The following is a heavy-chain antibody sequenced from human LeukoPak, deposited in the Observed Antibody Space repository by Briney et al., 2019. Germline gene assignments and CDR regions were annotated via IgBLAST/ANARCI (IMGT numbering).Heavy chain of an antibody. CDR1: GGSISSYY. V-gene: IGHV4-4*07. D-gene: IGHD2-2*01. CDR3: ARDKKDASCYDY. CDR2: IYTSGST. Sequence: SETLSLTCTVSGGSISSYYWSWIRQPAGKGLEWIGRIYTSGSTNYNPSLKSRVTISVDTSKNQFSLKLSSVTAADTAVYYCARDKKDASCYDYWGQGTLVTVSS. J-gene: IGHJ4*02.